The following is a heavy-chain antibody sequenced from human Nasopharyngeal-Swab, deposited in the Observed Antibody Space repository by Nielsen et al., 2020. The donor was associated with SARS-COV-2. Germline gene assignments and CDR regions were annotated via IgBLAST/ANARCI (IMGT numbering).Heavy chain of an antibody. Sequence: GESLKISCAASGFTFSSYWMSWVRQAPGKGLEWVSSISSSSSYIYYADSVKGRFTISRDNAKNSLYLQMNSLRAEDTAVYYCARAWELLGWFDPWGQGTLVTVSS. D-gene: IGHD1-26*01. CDR1: GFTFSSYW. CDR3: ARAWELLGWFDP. CDR2: ISSSSSYI. V-gene: IGHV3-21*01. J-gene: IGHJ5*02.